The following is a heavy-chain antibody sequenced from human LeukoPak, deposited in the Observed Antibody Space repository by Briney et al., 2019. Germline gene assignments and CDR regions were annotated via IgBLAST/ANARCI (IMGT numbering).Heavy chain of an antibody. Sequence: GGSLRLSCGASGFTFSDYAMTWVRQAPGKGLEWVSGISGSGVNIYYADSVKGRFTISRDNSKNTLYLQVNSLRAEDTAVYYCASDSSGYYYINGFDYWGQGTLVTVSS. CDR2: ISGSGVNI. CDR1: GFTFSDYA. J-gene: IGHJ4*02. D-gene: IGHD3-22*01. V-gene: IGHV3-23*01. CDR3: ASDSSGYYYINGFDY.